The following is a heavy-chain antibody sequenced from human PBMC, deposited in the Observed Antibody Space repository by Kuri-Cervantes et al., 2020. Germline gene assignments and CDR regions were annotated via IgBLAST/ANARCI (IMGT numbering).Heavy chain of an antibody. Sequence: SVKVSCKASGGTFSSYAISWVRQAPGQGPEWMGGIIPIFGTANYAQKFQGRVTITADESTSTAYMELSSLRPEDTAVYYCARERLTDYGNIGGNFDYWGQGTLVTVSS. J-gene: IGHJ4*02. CDR3: ARERLTDYGNIGGNFDY. D-gene: IGHD3-16*01. CDR2: IIPIFGTA. V-gene: IGHV1-69*13. CDR1: GGTFSSYA.